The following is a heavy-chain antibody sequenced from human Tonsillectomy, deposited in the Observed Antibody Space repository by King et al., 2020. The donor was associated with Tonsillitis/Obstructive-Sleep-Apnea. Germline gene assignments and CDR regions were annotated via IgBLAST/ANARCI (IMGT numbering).Heavy chain of an antibody. V-gene: IGHV3-7*03. CDR2: IKQDGSEK. D-gene: IGHD2-21*01. Sequence: VQLVESGGGLVQPGGSLRLSCAASEFTFSRYWMSWVRQAPGKGLEWVANIKQDGSEKYYADSVKGRFTISRDNAKNSLYLQMNSLRAEDTAVYYCASYLDCGGECYYYGMDVWGQGTTVTVPS. J-gene: IGHJ6*02. CDR1: EFTFSRYW. CDR3: ASYLDCGGECYYYGMDV.